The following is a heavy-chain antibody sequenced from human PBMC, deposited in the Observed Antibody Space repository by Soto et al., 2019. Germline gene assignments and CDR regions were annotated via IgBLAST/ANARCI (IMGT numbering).Heavy chain of an antibody. CDR3: ARSSITMGHGYYYGMDV. J-gene: IGHJ6*02. Sequence: PSETLSLTCTVSGGSISSSSYYWGWIRQPPGKGLEWIGSIYYSGSTYYNPSLKSRVTISVDTPKNQFSLKLSSVTAADTAVYYCARSSITMGHGYYYGMDVWGQGTTVTVSS. V-gene: IGHV4-39*01. CDR1: GGSISSSSYY. D-gene: IGHD3-10*01. CDR2: IYYSGST.